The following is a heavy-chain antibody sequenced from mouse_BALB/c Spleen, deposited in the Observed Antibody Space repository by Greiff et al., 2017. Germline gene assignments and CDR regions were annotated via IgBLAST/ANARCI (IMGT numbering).Heavy chain of an antibody. D-gene: IGHD2-3*01. V-gene: IGHV14-3*02. J-gene: IGHJ1*01. CDR2: IDPANGNT. Sequence: EVQLQQSGAELVKPGASVKLSCTASGFNIKDTYMHWVKQRPEQGLEWIGRIDPANGNTNYDPKFQGKATITADTSSNTAYLQLSSLTSEDTAVYYCARCGDGHWYFDVWGAGTTVTVSS. CDR1: GFNIKDTY. CDR3: ARCGDGHWYFDV.